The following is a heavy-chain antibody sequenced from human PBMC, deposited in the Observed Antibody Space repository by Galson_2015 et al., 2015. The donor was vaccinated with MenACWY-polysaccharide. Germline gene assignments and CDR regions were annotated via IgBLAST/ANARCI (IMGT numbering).Heavy chain of an antibody. CDR2: INYDGRTT. CDR3: VRGYSGGGDY. CDR1: GFTFSTYW. Sequence: SLRLSCAASGFTFSTYWMNWVRQVPGKGLVWVSHINYDGRTTSYADSVRGRFTISRDNAKSTRYLQMSSLRAEDTAIYYCVRGYSGGGDYWGQGTLVTVSS. J-gene: IGHJ4*02. D-gene: IGHD2-15*01. V-gene: IGHV3-74*01.